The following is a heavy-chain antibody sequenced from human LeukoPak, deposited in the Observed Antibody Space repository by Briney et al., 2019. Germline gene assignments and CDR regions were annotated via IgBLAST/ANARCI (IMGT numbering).Heavy chain of an antibody. Sequence: PSETLSLTCTVSGGSISSYYWSWIRLPAGKGLEWIGRIYTSGSTNYNPSLKSRVTMSVDTSKNQFSLKLSSVTAADTAVYYCARDRPVTGYCSSTSCYLRAFWFDPWGQGTLVTVSS. J-gene: IGHJ5*02. CDR3: ARDRPVTGYCSSTSCYLRAFWFDP. V-gene: IGHV4-4*07. CDR2: IYTSGST. D-gene: IGHD2-2*01. CDR1: GGSISSYY.